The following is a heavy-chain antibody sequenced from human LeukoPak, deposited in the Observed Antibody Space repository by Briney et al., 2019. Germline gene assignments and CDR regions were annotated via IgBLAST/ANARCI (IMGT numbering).Heavy chain of an antibody. Sequence: GGSLRLSCAASGFIFSSYAMSWVRQAPGKGLEWVSGSSGSAIHYADSVRGRFTISRDNAKNSLFLQMSRLRAEDTAVYYCAREKLSFFDSSGYFDHWGQGTLVTVSS. CDR2: SSGSAI. J-gene: IGHJ4*02. CDR1: GFIFSSYA. D-gene: IGHD3-22*01. V-gene: IGHV3-48*03. CDR3: AREKLSFFDSSGYFDH.